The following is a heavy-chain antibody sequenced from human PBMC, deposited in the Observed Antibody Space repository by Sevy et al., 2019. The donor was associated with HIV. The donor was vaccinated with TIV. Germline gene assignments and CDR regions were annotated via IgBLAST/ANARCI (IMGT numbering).Heavy chain of an antibody. CDR1: RFTFSLYG. V-gene: IGHV3-30*18. Sequence: GGSLRLSCAASRFTFSLYGMHWVRQAPGKGLEWVALISKDGSNKYYADSVKGRFTVSRDNSNNTLYLQLDSLGPEDTAMYYRAKSLGTVTTLDYWGPGNLVTVSS. J-gene: IGHJ4*02. CDR3: AKSLGTVTTLDY. D-gene: IGHD4-4*01. CDR2: ISKDGSNK.